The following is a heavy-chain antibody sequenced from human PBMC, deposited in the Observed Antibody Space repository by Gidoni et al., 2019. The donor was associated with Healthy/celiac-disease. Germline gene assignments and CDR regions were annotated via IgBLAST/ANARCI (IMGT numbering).Heavy chain of an antibody. Sequence: EVQLVESGGGLVKPGGSLRLSCAASGFTFSSYSMNGVRQAPGKGREWVSSISSSSSYIYYADSVKGRFTISRDNAKNSLYLQMNSLRAEDTAVYYCARDLGEHYWYFDLWGRGTLVTVSS. D-gene: IGHD3-16*01. CDR2: ISSSSSYI. J-gene: IGHJ2*01. V-gene: IGHV3-21*01. CDR1: GFTFSSYS. CDR3: ARDLGEHYWYFDL.